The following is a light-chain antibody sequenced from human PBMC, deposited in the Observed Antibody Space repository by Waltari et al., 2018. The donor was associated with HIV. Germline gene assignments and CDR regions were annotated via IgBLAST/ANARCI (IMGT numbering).Light chain of an antibody. V-gene: IGLV2-14*01. J-gene: IGLJ1*01. Sequence: QSALTQPGSVSGSPGLSITISCTGTSSDVGGYNYVFWFQQHPGTTPTLIIYEVSNWPPGIFNRFSGSKSGNTASLTISGLQAEDEADYYCSSYTNRNDYVFGTGTKVIVL. CDR1: SSDVGGYNY. CDR3: SSYTNRNDYV. CDR2: EVS.